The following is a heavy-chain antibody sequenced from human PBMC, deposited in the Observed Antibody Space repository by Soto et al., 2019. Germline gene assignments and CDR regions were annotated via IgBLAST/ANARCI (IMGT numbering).Heavy chain of an antibody. V-gene: IGHV3-49*03. CDR3: KRDSENSYGFFFDY. Sequence: GASLRLSCTASGFTFGDYAMSWFLQAPGKGLEWVGFIRSKAYGGTTEYAASVKGRFTISRDDSKSIAYLQMNSLKTEHTAVYYCKRDSENSYGFFFDYWGQGTLVTVSS. CDR1: GFTFGDYA. CDR2: IRSKAYGGTT. J-gene: IGHJ4*02. D-gene: IGHD5-18*01.